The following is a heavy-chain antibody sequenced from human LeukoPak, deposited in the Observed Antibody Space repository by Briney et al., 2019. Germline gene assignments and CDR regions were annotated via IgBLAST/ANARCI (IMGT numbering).Heavy chain of an antibody. CDR1: GFTFSSYA. Sequence: GGSLRLSCAASGFTFSSYAMSWVRQAPGKGLEWVSVISDSGGSTYYADSVKGRFTIFRDNSKNTLYLQMHSLRAEDTAVYYCAKPRGSSVVERMDVWGQGTTVTVSS. CDR2: ISDSGGST. CDR3: AKPRGSSVVERMDV. V-gene: IGHV3-23*01. D-gene: IGHD2-15*01. J-gene: IGHJ6*02.